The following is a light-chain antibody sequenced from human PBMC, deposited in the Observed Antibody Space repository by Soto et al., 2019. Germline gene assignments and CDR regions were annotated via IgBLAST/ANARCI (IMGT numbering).Light chain of an antibody. V-gene: IGKV3-11*01. Sequence: EIVLTQSPATLSLSPGERVTLSCRASQSVSGYLGWYQQKPGQAPRLLIYDASNRATGIPARFSGSGSGTDFTLTISRLEPEDFAVYFCQQYAGPPTTFGQGTRLEIK. J-gene: IGKJ5*01. CDR2: DAS. CDR3: QQYAGPPTT. CDR1: QSVSGY.